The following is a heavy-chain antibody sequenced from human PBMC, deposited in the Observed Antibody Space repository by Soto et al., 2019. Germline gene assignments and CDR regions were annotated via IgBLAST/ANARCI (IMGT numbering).Heavy chain of an antibody. CDR2: IYYSGST. J-gene: IGHJ5*02. D-gene: IGHD5-18*01. V-gene: IGHV4-30-4*01. CDR1: SGSISSSSYY. Sequence: PSETLSLTCTVSSGSISSSSYYWSWIRQPPGKGLEWIGYIYYSGSTYYNPSLKSRVTISVDTSKNQFSLKLSSVTAADTAVYYCARQDTAMVTWFDPWGQGTLVTVSS. CDR3: ARQDTAMVTWFDP.